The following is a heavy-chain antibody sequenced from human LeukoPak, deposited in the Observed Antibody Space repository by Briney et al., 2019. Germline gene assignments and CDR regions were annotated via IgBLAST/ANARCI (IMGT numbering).Heavy chain of an antibody. D-gene: IGHD5-18*01. V-gene: IGHV4-59*01. CDR1: GGSISTYY. Sequence: PSETLSLTCTVSGGSISTYYWSWIRQPPGKGLEWIGYLYYNGRTNYNPSLKSRVTLSLDTSKNQFSLKLSSVTAADTAVYYCARGNSYGYFGYWGQGTLVTVSS. J-gene: IGHJ4*02. CDR3: ARGNSYGYFGY. CDR2: LYYNGRT.